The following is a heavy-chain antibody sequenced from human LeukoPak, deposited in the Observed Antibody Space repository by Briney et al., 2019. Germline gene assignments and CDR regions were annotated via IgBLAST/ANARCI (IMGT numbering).Heavy chain of an antibody. CDR2: INHSGST. CDR3: ARANQWLATALYFDY. V-gene: IGHV4-34*01. J-gene: IGHJ4*02. D-gene: IGHD6-19*01. CDR1: GGSFSGYY. Sequence: SETLSLTCAVYGGSFSGYYWSWIRQPPGKGLEWIGEINHSGSTNYNPFLKSRVTISVDTSKNQFSLKLSSVTAADTAVYYCARANQWLATALYFDYWGQGTLVTVSS.